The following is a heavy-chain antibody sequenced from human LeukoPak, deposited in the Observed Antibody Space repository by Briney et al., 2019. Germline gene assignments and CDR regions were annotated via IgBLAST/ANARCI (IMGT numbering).Heavy chain of an antibody. CDR3: ARDGSGSVSFDY. V-gene: IGHV3-7*03. J-gene: IGHJ4*02. CDR2: IKLDGSEK. CDR1: GFTFSSYA. Sequence: GGSLRLSCAASGFTFSSYAMSWVRQAPGKGLEWVANIKLDGSEKNYVDSVKGRFTISRDNAKNSLYLQMDSLRDEDTAVYYCARDGSGSVSFDYWGQGTLVTVSS. D-gene: IGHD3-22*01.